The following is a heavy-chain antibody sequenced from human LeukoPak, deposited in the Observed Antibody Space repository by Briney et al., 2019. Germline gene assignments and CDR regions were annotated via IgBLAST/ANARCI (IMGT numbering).Heavy chain of an antibody. CDR1: GGSISSYY. D-gene: IGHD6-25*01. V-gene: IGHV4-59*01. J-gene: IGHJ4*02. Sequence: SETVSLICTVSGGSISSYYWSWIRQPPGKGLEWIGYIYYSVSTNYNPSLKSQVTISVDTSKNQFSLKLSSVTAADTAVYYCARGRLRFRVYYFGYWGRGPLVTVSS. CDR3: ARGRLRFRVYYFGY. CDR2: IYYSVST.